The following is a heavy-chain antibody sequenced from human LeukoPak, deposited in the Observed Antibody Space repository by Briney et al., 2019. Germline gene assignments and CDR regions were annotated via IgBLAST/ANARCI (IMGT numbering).Heavy chain of an antibody. V-gene: IGHV1-2*02. CDR1: GYTFTGYY. CDR3: ARGYRGYSNFLDFDY. D-gene: IGHD4-11*01. CDR2: INPNSGGT. J-gene: IGHJ4*02. Sequence: GASVKVSCKASGYTFTGYYMHWVRRAPGQGLEWMGWINPNSGGTNYAQKFQGRVTMTRDTSISTAYMELSRLRSDDTAVYYCARGYRGYSNFLDFDYWGQGTLVTVSS.